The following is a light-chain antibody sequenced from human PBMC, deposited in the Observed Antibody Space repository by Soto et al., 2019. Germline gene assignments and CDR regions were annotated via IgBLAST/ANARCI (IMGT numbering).Light chain of an antibody. Sequence: QSVLTQPASGYGSPGQSISISCTGTSSDVGGYNYVSWYQQHPGKAPKLMIYDVNNRPSGVSDRFSGSKSGNTASLTISGLQAEDEADYYCSSYTSSSTLVFGTGTKVTVL. CDR1: SSDVGGYNY. CDR3: SSYTSSSTLV. CDR2: DVN. J-gene: IGLJ1*01. V-gene: IGLV2-14*01.